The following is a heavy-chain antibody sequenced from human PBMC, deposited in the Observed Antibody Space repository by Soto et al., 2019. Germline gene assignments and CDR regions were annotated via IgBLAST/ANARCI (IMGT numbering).Heavy chain of an antibody. D-gene: IGHD3-22*01. Sequence: PGGSLRLTCASSGFTFITYGMHWVLQAPGKGLEWVAVIWYDGSNKYYADSVKGRFTISRDNSKNTLYLQMNSLRAEDTAVYYCARDLGYYDSSGHWGQGTLVTVSS. V-gene: IGHV3-33*01. J-gene: IGHJ4*02. CDR3: ARDLGYYDSSGH. CDR2: IWYDGSNK. CDR1: GFTFITYG.